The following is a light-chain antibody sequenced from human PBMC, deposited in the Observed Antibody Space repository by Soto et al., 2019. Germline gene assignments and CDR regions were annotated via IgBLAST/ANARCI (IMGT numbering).Light chain of an antibody. J-gene: IGKJ2*01. CDR2: AAS. Sequence: DLQMTQSPSSLSASVGDRVTITCRASQSISSYLNWYQQKPGKAPKLLIYAASSLQSGVPSRFSGSRSGTDFTLTISSLQPEDFETYYCQHSYGTPYTFGQGTKLEIK. V-gene: IGKV1-39*01. CDR3: QHSYGTPYT. CDR1: QSISSY.